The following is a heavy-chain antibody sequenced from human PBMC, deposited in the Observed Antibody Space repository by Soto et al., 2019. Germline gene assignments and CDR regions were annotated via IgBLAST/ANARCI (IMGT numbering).Heavy chain of an antibody. CDR3: AKHSHSGDSAGYSDS. J-gene: IGHJ5*01. CDR2: LSGRGGNT. Sequence: VGSLRLCCAASGFIFNNYAINWVRQVPGKGLEWVSGLSGRGGNTFYADSMKGRFTISRENSKNTVYLQMTNLRVEDTAIYYCAKHSHSGDSAGYSDSCGPGTLVTVSS. CDR1: GFIFNNYA. V-gene: IGHV3-23*01. D-gene: IGHD2-21*02.